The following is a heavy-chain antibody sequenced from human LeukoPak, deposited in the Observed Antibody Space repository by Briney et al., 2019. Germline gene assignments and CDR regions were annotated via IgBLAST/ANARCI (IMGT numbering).Heavy chain of an antibody. CDR3: ARSPYDFWSGLRKWFDP. V-gene: IGHV4-34*01. J-gene: IGHJ5*02. Sequence: SETLFLTCAVYGGSFSGYYWSWIRQPPGKGLEWIGEINHSGSTNYNPSLKSRVTISVDTSKNQFSLKLSSVTAADTAVYYCARSPYDFWSGLRKWFDPWGQGTLVTVSS. D-gene: IGHD3-3*01. CDR1: GGSFSGYY. CDR2: INHSGST.